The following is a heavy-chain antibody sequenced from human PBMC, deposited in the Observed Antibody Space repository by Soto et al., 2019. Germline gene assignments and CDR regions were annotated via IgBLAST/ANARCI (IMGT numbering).Heavy chain of an antibody. Sequence: ASVKVSCKASGYTFTRYGISWVRQAPGQGLEWMGWISAYNGNTNYAQKLQGRVTMTTDTSTSTAYMELRSLRSDDTAVYYCATYVGYCSGGSCYLAPYYYGMDVWGQGTTVTVSS. V-gene: IGHV1-18*01. D-gene: IGHD2-15*01. J-gene: IGHJ6*02. CDR2: ISAYNGNT. CDR3: ATYVGYCSGGSCYLAPYYYGMDV. CDR1: GYTFTRYG.